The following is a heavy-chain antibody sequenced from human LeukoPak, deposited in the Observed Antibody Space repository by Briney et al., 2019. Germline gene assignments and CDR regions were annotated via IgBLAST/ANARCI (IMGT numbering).Heavy chain of an antibody. J-gene: IGHJ4*02. Sequence: SETLSLTCAVSGYSIGSGYYWGWIRQPPGKGLEWIGIIYHSGSTYYNPSLKTRVTISVDTSKNQFSLKLSSVTAADTAVYYCARLSLPSAASDYWGQGTLVTVSS. D-gene: IGHD2-2*01. V-gene: IGHV4-38-2*01. CDR1: GYSIGSGYY. CDR3: ARLSLPSAASDY. CDR2: IYHSGST.